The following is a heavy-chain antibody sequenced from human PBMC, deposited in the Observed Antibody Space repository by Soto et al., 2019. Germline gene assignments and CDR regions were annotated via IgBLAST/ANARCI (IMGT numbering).Heavy chain of an antibody. CDR1: GFTFSSYA. CDR2: ISYDGSNK. CDR3: ARDSDIKKYCSGGSCYLTYYGMDV. D-gene: IGHD2-15*01. V-gene: IGHV3-30-3*01. J-gene: IGHJ6*02. Sequence: GGSLRLSCAASGFTFSSYAMHWVRQAPGKGLEWVAVISYDGSNKYYADSVKGRFTISRDNSKNTLYLQMNSLRAEDTAVYYCARDSDIKKYCSGGSCYLTYYGMDVWGQGTTVTVSS.